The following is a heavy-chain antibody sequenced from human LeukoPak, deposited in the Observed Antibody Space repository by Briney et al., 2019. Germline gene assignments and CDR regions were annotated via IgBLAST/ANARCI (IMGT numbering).Heavy chain of an antibody. J-gene: IGHJ4*02. Sequence: ASVKVSCKTSGYTFTDYDVHWVRQAPGQGLEWMGWISAYNGNTNYAQKLQGRVTMTTDTSTSTAYMELRSLRSDDTAVYYCARDSYDSSWSYGYWGQGTLVTVSS. CDR2: ISAYNGNT. V-gene: IGHV1-18*01. CDR3: ARDSYDSSWSYGY. D-gene: IGHD3-22*01. CDR1: GYTFTDYD.